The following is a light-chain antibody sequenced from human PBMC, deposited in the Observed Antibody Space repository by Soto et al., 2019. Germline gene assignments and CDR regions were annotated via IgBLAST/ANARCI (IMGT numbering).Light chain of an antibody. V-gene: IGLV2-14*01. Sequence: QSALTQPASVSGSPGQSIAISCTGTSSDVGGYNFVSWYQQHPGEAPKLIIHEVTNRPSGVSDRFSGSESGNTASLTISGLQADDEADYYCSSHTADNTRVFGSGTKVTVL. CDR2: EVT. CDR1: SSDVGGYNF. CDR3: SSHTADNTRV. J-gene: IGLJ1*01.